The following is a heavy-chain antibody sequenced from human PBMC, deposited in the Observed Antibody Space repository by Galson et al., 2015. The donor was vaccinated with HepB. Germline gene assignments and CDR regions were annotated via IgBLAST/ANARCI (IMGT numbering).Heavy chain of an antibody. CDR3: ANYGDYVGNYYYYGMDV. J-gene: IGHJ6*02. D-gene: IGHD4-17*01. Sequence: SLRLSCAASGFTFSSYSMNWVRQAPGKGLEWVSSISSSSSYIYYADSVKGRFTISRDNSKNTLYLQMNSLRAEDTAVYYCANYGDYVGNYYYYGMDVWGQGTTVTVSS. V-gene: IGHV3-21*01. CDR1: GFTFSSYS. CDR2: ISSSSSYI.